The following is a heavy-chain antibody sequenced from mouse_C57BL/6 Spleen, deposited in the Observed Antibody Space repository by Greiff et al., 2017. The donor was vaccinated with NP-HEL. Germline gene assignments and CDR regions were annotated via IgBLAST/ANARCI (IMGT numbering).Heavy chain of an antibody. J-gene: IGHJ3*01. V-gene: IGHV1-15*01. Sequence: QVHVKQSGAELVRPGASVTLSCKASGYTFTDYEMHWVKQTPVHGLEWIGAIDPETGGTAYNQKFKGKAILTADKSSSTAYMELRSLTSEDSAVYYCTRGGQLRLDYWGQGTLVTVSA. CDR1: GYTFTDYE. CDR2: IDPETGGT. CDR3: TRGGQLRLDY. D-gene: IGHD3-2*02.